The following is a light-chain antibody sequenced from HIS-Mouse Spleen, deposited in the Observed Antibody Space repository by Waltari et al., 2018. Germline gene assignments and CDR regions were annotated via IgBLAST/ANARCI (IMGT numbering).Light chain of an antibody. CDR1: QSHLHRNGYNY. V-gene: IGKV2-28*01. Sequence: DIVMTQSPLSLPVTPGEPASLPCRSRQSHLHRNGYNYLDGYLQKPGQSQPLLIYLGSNRASCVPDSCSGSGAGTDFTLKISRVEAEDVGVYYCMQALQTPFTFGPGTKVDIK. CDR3: MQALQTPFT. CDR2: LGS. J-gene: IGKJ3*01.